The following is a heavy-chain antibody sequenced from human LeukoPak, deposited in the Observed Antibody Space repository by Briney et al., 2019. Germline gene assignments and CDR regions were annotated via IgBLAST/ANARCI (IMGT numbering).Heavy chain of an antibody. CDR1: GGSIRSGNYY. Sequence: SETLSLTCTVSGGSIRSGNYYWACIRQPPGKGLEWIGSIYYSGSTYYNPSLKSRVTISVDTTKNQFSLKLSSVTAADTAVYYCARAYYYGSGSYAFDIWGQGTMVTVSS. D-gene: IGHD3-10*01. V-gene: IGHV4-39*07. J-gene: IGHJ3*02. CDR3: ARAYYYGSGSYAFDI. CDR2: IYYSGST.